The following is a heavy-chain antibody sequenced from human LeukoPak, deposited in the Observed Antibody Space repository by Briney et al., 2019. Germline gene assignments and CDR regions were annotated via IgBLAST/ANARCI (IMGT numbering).Heavy chain of an antibody. D-gene: IGHD6-13*01. CDR3: ARALYSSSWYNWFDP. CDR2: IYTSGST. CDR1: GGSISSGSYY. Sequence: ASETLSLTCTVSGGSISSGSYYWSWIRQPAGKGLEWIGRIYTSGSTNYNPSLKSRVTISVDTSKNQFSLKLSSVTAADTAVYYCARALYSSSWYNWFDPWGQGTLVTVSS. V-gene: IGHV4-61*02. J-gene: IGHJ5*02.